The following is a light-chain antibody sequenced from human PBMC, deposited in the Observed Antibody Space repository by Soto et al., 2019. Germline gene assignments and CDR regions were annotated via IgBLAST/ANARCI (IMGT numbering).Light chain of an antibody. V-gene: IGKV1-5*01. Sequence: IRMSQSASTVSASIGDRVTITCRASQNINKWLAWYQHKPGKAPKVLIYDASSLESGVPSRFSGSGSGTEFTLTISSLQPDDSAIYYCQQYNNYEWTFGQGTKVDNK. J-gene: IGKJ1*01. CDR3: QQYNNYEWT. CDR2: DAS. CDR1: QNINKW.